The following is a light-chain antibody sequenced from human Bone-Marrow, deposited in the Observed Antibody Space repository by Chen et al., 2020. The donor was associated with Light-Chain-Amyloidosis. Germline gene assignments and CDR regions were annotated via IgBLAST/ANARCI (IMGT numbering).Light chain of an antibody. J-gene: IGLJ2*01. CDR3: QSADSSGTYEVI. V-gene: IGLV3-25*03. CDR1: DLPTKY. Sequence: YELTQPPSVSVSPGQNARITCSGDDLPTKYAYWYQQKPGQAPVLVIHRDTERPSGISERFSGSSSGTTATLTISGVQAEDEADYHCQSADSSGTYEVIFGGGTKLTVL. CDR2: RDT.